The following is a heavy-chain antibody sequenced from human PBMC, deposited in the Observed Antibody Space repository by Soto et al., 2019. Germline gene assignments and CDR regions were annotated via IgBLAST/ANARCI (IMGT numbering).Heavy chain of an antibody. CDR3: ARACGTGFYQLDS. CDR1: GYSISTGFN. J-gene: IGHJ4*02. D-gene: IGHD2-2*01. CDR2: IYHSGST. V-gene: IGHV4-38-2*01. Sequence: SETLSLTCAVSGYSISTGFNWAWIRQPPGKGLEWIGSIYHSGSTYYNLSPKSRVTISSDASKNQISLKLSSVTAADTALYYCARACGTGFYQLDSWGQGTLVAVSS.